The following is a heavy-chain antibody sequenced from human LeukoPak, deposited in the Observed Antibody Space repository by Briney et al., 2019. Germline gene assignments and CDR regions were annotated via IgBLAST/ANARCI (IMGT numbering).Heavy chain of an antibody. J-gene: IGHJ4*02. CDR1: GDSVSSSSVS. V-gene: IGHV6-1*01. CDR3: GRETDFGVVTN. Sequence: SKTLSLTCAVSGDSVSSSSVSWNWIRQSPSRGLEWLGRTYYRSQQWTSDYAPSVKGRITLNPDTSKNQFSLQLNSMTPEDTAVYYCGRETDFGVVTNWGQGTLVTVSS. CDR2: TYYRSQQWTS. D-gene: IGHD3-3*01.